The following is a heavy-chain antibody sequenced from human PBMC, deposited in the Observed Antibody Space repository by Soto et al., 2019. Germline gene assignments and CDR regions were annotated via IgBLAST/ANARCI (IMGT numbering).Heavy chain of an antibody. Sequence: GGSLRLSCAASGFSISSYWMHWVRQSPGKGLVWVSRINSDGSSISYADSVKGRFTISRDNAKNTLYVQMNSLRAEDTAVYYCARDPRLDYMDVWGKGTTVTVSS. CDR2: INSDGSSI. CDR1: GFSISSYW. V-gene: IGHV3-74*01. J-gene: IGHJ6*03. CDR3: ARDPRLDYMDV.